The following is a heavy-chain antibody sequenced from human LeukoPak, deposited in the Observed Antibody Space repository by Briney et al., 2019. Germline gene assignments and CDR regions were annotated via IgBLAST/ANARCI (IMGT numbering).Heavy chain of an antibody. CDR1: GYTSSSYW. CDR2: IYPGDSDT. CDR3: ARQNDFRLDY. V-gene: IGHV5-51*01. D-gene: IGHD3-3*01. Sequence: GESLKISCKGSGYTSSSYWIGWVRQMPGKGLEWMGIIYPGDSDTRYSPSLQGQVTISVDTSIGTAYLQWSSLKASDTAIYYCARQNDFRLDYWGQGTLVTVSS. J-gene: IGHJ4*02.